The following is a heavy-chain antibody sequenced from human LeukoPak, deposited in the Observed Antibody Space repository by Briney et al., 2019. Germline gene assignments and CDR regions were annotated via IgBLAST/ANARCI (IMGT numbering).Heavy chain of an antibody. D-gene: IGHD3-10*01. CDR2: INHSGST. Sequence: KPSETQSLTCAVYGGSFSGYYWSWLRQPPGKGLEWIGEINHSGSTNYNPSLKSRVTISVDTSKNQFSLKLSSVTAADTAVYYCARELRRFGELLYTTWGQGTLVTVSS. CDR3: ARELRRFGELLYTT. J-gene: IGHJ4*02. CDR1: GGSFSGYY. V-gene: IGHV4-34*01.